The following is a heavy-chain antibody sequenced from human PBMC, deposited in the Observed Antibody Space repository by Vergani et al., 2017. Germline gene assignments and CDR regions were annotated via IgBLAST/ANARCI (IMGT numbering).Heavy chain of an antibody. CDR1: GGSISSSTYY. CDR2: IYYSGST. CDR3: ARHQPPGYYYGMDV. D-gene: IGHD3-10*01. J-gene: IGHJ6*02. Sequence: QLQLQESGPGLAKPSETLSLTCTVSGGSISSSTYYWGWIRQPPGKGLEWIGSIYYSGSTYYNPSLKSRVTISEDTPKNQFSLKLSSVTAADTAVYYCARHQPPGYYYGMDVWGQGTTVTVSS. V-gene: IGHV4-39*01.